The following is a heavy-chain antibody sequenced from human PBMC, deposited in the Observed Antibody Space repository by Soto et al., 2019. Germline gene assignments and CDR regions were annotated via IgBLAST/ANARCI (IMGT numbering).Heavy chain of an antibody. D-gene: IGHD2-21*01. CDR1: GYNFSSHD. V-gene: IGHV1-3*01. CDR2: INAGNGNT. J-gene: IGHJ6*03. Sequence: QVPLVQAGAEVRKPGASVQVSCKASGYNFSSHDIHWVRQAPGQGLEWMGWINAGNGNTRYSQKFQDRITITRDASASTAYMELSSLRSEDTAIYYCASDSFYCGGRYCYHYSFYMDVWGKGTTVTVSS. CDR3: ASDSFYCGGRYCYHYSFYMDV.